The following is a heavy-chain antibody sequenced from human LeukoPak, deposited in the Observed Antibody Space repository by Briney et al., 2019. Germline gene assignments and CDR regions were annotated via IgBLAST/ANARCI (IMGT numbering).Heavy chain of an antibody. CDR2: INPNSGGT. J-gene: IGHJ4*02. V-gene: IGHV1-2*02. D-gene: IGHD3-22*01. CDR1: GYTFTGYY. CDR3: ARAQGDYYDSYYGDY. Sequence: ASVKVSCKASGYTFTGYYMHWVRQAPGQGLEWMGWINPNSGGTNYAQKFQGRVTMTRDTSISTAYMELSRLRSDDTAVYYCARAQGDYYDSYYGDYWGQGTLVTVSS.